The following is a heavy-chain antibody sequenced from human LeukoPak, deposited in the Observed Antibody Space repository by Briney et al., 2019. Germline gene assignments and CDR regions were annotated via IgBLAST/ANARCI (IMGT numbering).Heavy chain of an antibody. J-gene: IGHJ4*02. CDR2: ISSSSSYI. V-gene: IGHV3-21*01. CDR1: GFTFSSYS. Sequence: GGSLRLSCAASGFTFSSYSMIWVRQAPGKGLEWVSSISSSSSYIYYADSVKGRFTISRDNAKNSLYLQMNSLRAEDTAVYYCAGDSDYGGYSRFDYWGQGTLVTVSS. CDR3: AGDSDYGGYSRFDY. D-gene: IGHD4-23*01.